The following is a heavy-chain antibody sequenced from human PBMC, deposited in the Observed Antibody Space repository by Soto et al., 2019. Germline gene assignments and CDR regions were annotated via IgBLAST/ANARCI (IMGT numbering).Heavy chain of an antibody. CDR3: ARVAAYDILNAYSGPVY. CDR1: GFTFSSYS. CDR2: ISSSSSYI. J-gene: IGHJ4*02. Sequence: PGGSLRLSCAASGFTFSSYSMNWVRQAPGKGLEWVSSISSSSSYIYYADSVKGRFTISRDNAKNSLYLQMNSLRAEDTAVYYCARVAAYDILNAYSGPVYLGQGTLVTVFS. D-gene: IGHD3-9*01. V-gene: IGHV3-21*01.